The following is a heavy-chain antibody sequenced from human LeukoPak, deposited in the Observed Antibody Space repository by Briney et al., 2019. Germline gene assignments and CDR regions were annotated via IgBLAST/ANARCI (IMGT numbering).Heavy chain of an antibody. CDR2: ISSSSSYI. J-gene: IGHJ6*03. V-gene: IGHV3-21*01. CDR1: GFTFSSYS. CDR3: ASSTGVVAAIYYYYYMDV. D-gene: IGHD2-15*01. Sequence: GGSLRLSFAATGFTFSSYSMNWVRQAPGRGLEWVSSISSSSSYIYYADSVKGRFTISRDNAKNSLYLQMNSLRAEDTAVYYCASSTGVVAAIYYYYYMDVWGKGTTVTVSS.